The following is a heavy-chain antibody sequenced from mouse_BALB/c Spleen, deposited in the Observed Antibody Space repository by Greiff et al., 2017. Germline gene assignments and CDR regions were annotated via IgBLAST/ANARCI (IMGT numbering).Heavy chain of an antibody. CDR3: ARGKYVDV. J-gene: IGHJ1*01. CDR2: IDPANGNT. V-gene: IGHV14-3*02. CDR1: GFNIKDTY. Sequence: VHVKQSGAELVKPGASVKLSCTASGFNIKDTYMHWVKQRPEQGLEWIGRIDPANGNTKYDPKFQGKATITADTSSNTAYLQRSSLTSEDTAVYYCARGKYVDVWGAGTTVTVSS.